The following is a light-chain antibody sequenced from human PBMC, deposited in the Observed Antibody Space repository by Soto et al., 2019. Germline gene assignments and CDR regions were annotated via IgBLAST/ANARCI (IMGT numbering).Light chain of an antibody. CDR1: QSVSSN. CDR3: QQYQNLWT. V-gene: IGKV3-15*01. J-gene: IGKJ1*01. CDR2: RAS. Sequence: EIVMTQSPATLSLSTWGRATLSCRASQSVSSNLAWYQQRPGQAPRLLIYRASTRATGVPARFSGSGSGTEFTLTISSLQSEDFAIYYCQQYQNLWTFGQGTKVDIK.